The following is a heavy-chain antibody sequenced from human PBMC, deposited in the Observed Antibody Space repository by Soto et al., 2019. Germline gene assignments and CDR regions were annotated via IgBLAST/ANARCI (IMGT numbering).Heavy chain of an antibody. CDR1: GFTFSTSV. CDR3: AKDSGTALIYGYVGL. D-gene: IGHD5-18*01. Sequence: EGSLRLSCSASGFTFSTSVMHWVREAPGKGLEWVALISFDATKINYADSVKGRFTISRDNSKNTLYLQMNSLRAEDTALYYCAKDSGTALIYGYVGLWGRGTLVTFSS. J-gene: IGHJ2*01. V-gene: IGHV3-30*18. CDR2: ISFDATKI.